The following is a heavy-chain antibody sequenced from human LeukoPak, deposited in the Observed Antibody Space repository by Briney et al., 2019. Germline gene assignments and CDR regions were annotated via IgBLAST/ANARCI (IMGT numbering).Heavy chain of an antibody. CDR3: TGETGGSTLVTLPSDN. V-gene: IGHV1-2*02. CDR1: GYTFIGYY. CDR2: INPNSGAT. Sequence: ASVKASCKVSGYTFIGYYIHWVRQAPGQGLEWMGWINPNSGATNYAQKFQGRVTMTRDRSISTAYMELSWLTSDDTAVYYCTGETGGSTLVTLPSDNWGQGTPVTVSS. J-gene: IGHJ4*02. D-gene: IGHD4-23*01.